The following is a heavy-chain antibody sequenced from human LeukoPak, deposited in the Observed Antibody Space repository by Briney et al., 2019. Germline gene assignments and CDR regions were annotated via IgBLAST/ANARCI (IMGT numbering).Heavy chain of an antibody. Sequence: PGGSLRLSCSVSGFSVSDGYMTWVRQAPGKGLEWVSVLYFAGNTYYADSVKGRFTISRDNSKNTLYLQMNSLRAEDTAVYYCAKDRVFELWFEEASPYYFDYWGQGTLVTVSS. CDR1: GFSVSDGY. CDR3: AKDRVFELWFEEASPYYFDY. J-gene: IGHJ4*02. D-gene: IGHD3-10*01. V-gene: IGHV3-66*01. CDR2: LYFAGNT.